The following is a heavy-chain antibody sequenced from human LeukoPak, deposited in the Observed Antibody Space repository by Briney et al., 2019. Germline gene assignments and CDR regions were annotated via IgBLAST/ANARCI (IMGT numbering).Heavy chain of an antibody. CDR3: AKGGYDYIEIGYFDY. CDR1: GFTFSNYA. CDR2: VIASSGST. D-gene: IGHD5-12*01. Sequence: PGGSLRLYCVANGFTFSNYAMNWVRQAPGKGLKWVSVVIASSGSTDYADSVKGRFTISRDISKNTLYLQMNRLRAEDTAIYYCAKGGYDYIEIGYFDYWGQGTPVTVAS. V-gene: IGHV3-23*01. J-gene: IGHJ4*02.